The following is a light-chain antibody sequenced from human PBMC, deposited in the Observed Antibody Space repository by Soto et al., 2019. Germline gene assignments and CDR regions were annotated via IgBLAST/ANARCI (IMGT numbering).Light chain of an antibody. CDR3: SSYTTSSAPHVV. Sequence: QLVLTQPASVSGSPGQSLTISCTGTSSDVGGYNYVSWYQQHPGKAPKLMIYDVSNRPSGISNRFSGSKSGNTASLTISGLQAEDEADYYCSSYTTSSAPHVVFGGGTKVTVL. CDR1: SSDVGGYNY. CDR2: DVS. V-gene: IGLV2-14*03. J-gene: IGLJ2*01.